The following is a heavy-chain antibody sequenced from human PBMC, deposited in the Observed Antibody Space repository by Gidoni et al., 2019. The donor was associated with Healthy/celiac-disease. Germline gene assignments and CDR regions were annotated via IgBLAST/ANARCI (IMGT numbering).Heavy chain of an antibody. CDR3: ARRGVRAAAVDY. Sequence: LQLQESPPALVKPPEPLSLTCTVSGGSITSSSYYWGRIRQHPGKGLEWIGSIYYSGSTYYNPSLKSRVTIAVDTSKNQFTLKLGSVTAADTAVYYCARRGVRAAAVDYWGQGTLVTVSS. V-gene: IGHV4-39*01. J-gene: IGHJ4*02. D-gene: IGHD6-13*01. CDR1: GGSITSSSYY. CDR2: IYYSGST.